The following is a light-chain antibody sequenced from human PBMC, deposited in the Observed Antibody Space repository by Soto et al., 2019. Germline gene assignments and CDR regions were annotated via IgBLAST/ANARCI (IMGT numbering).Light chain of an antibody. CDR2: GAS. J-gene: IGKJ1*01. V-gene: IGKV3-20*01. CDR1: QSVRSSY. CDR3: QQYGSSGT. Sequence: ESVLTQSPGTLSLSPGERATLSCGASQSVRSSYLAWYQQKPGQAPRLLIYGASNRATGIPDRFSGSGSGTDFTLTISRLEPEDFAVYYCQQYGSSGTFGQGTKVDIK.